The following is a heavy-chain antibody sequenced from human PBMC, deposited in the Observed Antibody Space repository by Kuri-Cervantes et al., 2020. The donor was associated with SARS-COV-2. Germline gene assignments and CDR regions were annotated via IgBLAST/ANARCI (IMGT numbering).Heavy chain of an antibody. CDR2: ISAYNGNT. CDR3: ATGTPTYYYDSSSFDY. CDR1: GYTFTSYG. J-gene: IGHJ4*02. V-gene: IGHV1-18*01. D-gene: IGHD3-22*01. Sequence: ASVKVSCKASGYTFTSYGISWVRQAPGQGLEWMGWISAYNGNTNYAQKLQGRVTMTTDTSTSTAYMELRSLRSEDTAVYYCATGTPTYYYDSSSFDYWGQGTLVTVSS.